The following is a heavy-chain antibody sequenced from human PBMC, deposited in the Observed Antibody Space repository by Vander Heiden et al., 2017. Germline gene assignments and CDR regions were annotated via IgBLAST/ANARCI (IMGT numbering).Heavy chain of an antibody. CDR2: ISGSGSST. J-gene: IGHJ4*02. Sequence: EVQLLESGGGLVQPGGSLRLSCAASGFTVSSYAMNWVRQAPGKGLEWVSGISGSGSSTYYADSVKGRFTISRDNSKNTLYLQMNSLRAEDTAIYYCAISGWVGASFDYWGQGTLVTVSS. CDR1: GFTVSSYA. D-gene: IGHD1-26*01. CDR3: AISGWVGASFDY. V-gene: IGHV3-23*01.